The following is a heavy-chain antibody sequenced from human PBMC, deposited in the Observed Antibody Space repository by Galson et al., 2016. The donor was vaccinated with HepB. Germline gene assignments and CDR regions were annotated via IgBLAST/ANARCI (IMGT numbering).Heavy chain of an antibody. D-gene: IGHD4-11*01. CDR3: VRDKVTPGTNWFDP. J-gene: IGHJ5*02. CDR2: IKQDGSEK. Sequence: SLRLSCAASGFTFTTSAMSWVRQAPGKGLEWVAKIKQDGSEKYYVDSVKGRFTISRDNSKNTLYLQMNSLRAEDTAVYYCVRDKVTPGTNWFDPWGQGTLVTVSS. CDR1: GFTFTTSA. V-gene: IGHV3-7*01.